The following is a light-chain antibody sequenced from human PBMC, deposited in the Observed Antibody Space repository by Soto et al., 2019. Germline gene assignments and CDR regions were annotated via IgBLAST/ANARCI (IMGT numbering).Light chain of an antibody. J-gene: IGLJ1*01. CDR1: SSDVGSYNL. Sequence: QSALTQPASVCGSPGQSITISCTGTSSDVGSYNLGSWYQQHPGKAPKLMIYEGSKRPSGVSNRFSGSKSGNTASLTISGLQAEDEADYYCCSYAGSSTFYVFGTGTKLTVL. CDR3: CSYAGSSTFYV. CDR2: EGS. V-gene: IGLV2-23*03.